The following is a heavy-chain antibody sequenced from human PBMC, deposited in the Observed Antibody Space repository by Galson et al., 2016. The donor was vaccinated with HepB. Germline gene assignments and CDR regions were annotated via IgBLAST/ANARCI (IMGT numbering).Heavy chain of an antibody. Sequence: SVKVSCKASGGIFSTYAINWVRQAPGQGLEWMGGIIPRFSTPNYAQKFKDRLTITADESTTTVSMELSSLRFEDTAMYYCAREGRDGLGLYNWLDSWGQGTLVTVSS. V-gene: IGHV1-69*13. J-gene: IGHJ5*01. CDR3: AREGRDGLGLYNWLDS. CDR2: IIPRFSTP. D-gene: IGHD3-16*01. CDR1: GGIFSTYA.